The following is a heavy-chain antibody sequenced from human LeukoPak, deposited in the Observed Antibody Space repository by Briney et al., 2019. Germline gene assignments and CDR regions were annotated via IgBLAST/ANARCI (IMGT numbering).Heavy chain of an antibody. D-gene: IGHD6-13*01. Sequence: SVKVSCKASGYTFTSYYMHWVRQAPGQGLEWMGGIIPIFGTANYAQKFQGRVTITADESTSTAYMELSSLRSEDTAVYYCARDHSSSWYPLASFDYWGQGTLVTVSS. CDR2: IIPIFGTA. J-gene: IGHJ4*02. CDR1: GYTFTSYY. CDR3: ARDHSSSWYPLASFDY. V-gene: IGHV1-69*13.